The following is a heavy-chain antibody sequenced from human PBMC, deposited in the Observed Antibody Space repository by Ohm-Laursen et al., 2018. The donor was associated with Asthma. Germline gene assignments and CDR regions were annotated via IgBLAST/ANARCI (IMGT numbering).Heavy chain of an antibody. CDR2: IYIGNT. CDR3: ARQTLKNSLNPYYFES. Sequence: GASVKVSCKASGYSVTSYAFSWVRQAPGQRPEWMGWIYIGNTNYAPNFRDRITMTTDTSTNTAYMELSSLTSEDTAVYYCARQTLKNSLNPYYFESWGQGTLVTVSS. CDR1: GYSVTSYA. V-gene: IGHV1-18*04. J-gene: IGHJ4*02. D-gene: IGHD3-9*01.